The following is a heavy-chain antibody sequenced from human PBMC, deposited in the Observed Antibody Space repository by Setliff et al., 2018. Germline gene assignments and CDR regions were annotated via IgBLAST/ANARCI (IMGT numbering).Heavy chain of an antibody. CDR2: ISNDAYTI. Sequence: GGSLRLSCAASGFSFSDYYMMWIRQAPGRGLEWVSYISNDAYTIHYADSMKGRITISRDNSKNSLYLQMNSLRAEDTAVYYCAKGDSSTRYFDYWGQGTLVTVSS. J-gene: IGHJ4*02. CDR3: AKGDSSTRYFDY. V-gene: IGHV3-11*04. D-gene: IGHD6-13*01. CDR1: GFSFSDYY.